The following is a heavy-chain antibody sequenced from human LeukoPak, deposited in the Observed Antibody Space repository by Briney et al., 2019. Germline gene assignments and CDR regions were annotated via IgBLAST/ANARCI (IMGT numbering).Heavy chain of an antibody. J-gene: IGHJ5*02. V-gene: IGHV1-2*02. CDR3: ARAGAGSPLDWFDP. CDR1: GYTFPANY. Sequence: ASVKVSCKASGYTFPANYMHWVRQAPGQGLEWMGWINPNSGGTNYAQKFQGRVTMTRDTSISTAYMELSRLRSDDTAVYYCARAGAGSPLDWFDPWGQGTLVTVSS. D-gene: IGHD1-26*01. CDR2: INPNSGGT.